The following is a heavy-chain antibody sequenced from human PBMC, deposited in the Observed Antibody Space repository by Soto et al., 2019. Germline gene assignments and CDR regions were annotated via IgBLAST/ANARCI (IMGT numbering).Heavy chain of an antibody. V-gene: IGHV1-69*02. J-gene: IGHJ6*03. Sequence: QVQLVQSGAEVKKPGSSVKVSCKASGGTFSSYTISWVRQAPGQGLEWMGRIIPILGIANYAQKFQGRVKITADKSTSTAYMELSSLRSEDTAVYYCARGLTVTAQFYYYYYMDVWGKGTTVTVSS. CDR1: GGTFSSYT. CDR2: IIPILGIA. CDR3: ARGLTVTAQFYYYYYMDV. D-gene: IGHD2-21*02.